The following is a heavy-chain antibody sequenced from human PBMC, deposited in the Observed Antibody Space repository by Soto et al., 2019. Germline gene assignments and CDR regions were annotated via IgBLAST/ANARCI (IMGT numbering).Heavy chain of an antibody. V-gene: IGHV4-30-4*01. Sequence: TLSLTCAVYGGSFSGDYYWNWIRQPPGKGLEWLVYIYYSGITYYNPSLKSRGTISVDTSKNLFSLKLSSVTAADTAVYYCAREPYQYDDSGYYDSWGQGTLVTVS. D-gene: IGHD3-22*01. CDR2: IYYSGIT. CDR1: GGSFSGDYY. J-gene: IGHJ5*01. CDR3: AREPYQYDDSGYYDS.